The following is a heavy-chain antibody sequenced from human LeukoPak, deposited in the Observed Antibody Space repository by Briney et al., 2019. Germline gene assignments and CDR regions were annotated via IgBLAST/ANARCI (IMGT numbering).Heavy chain of an antibody. CDR2: IYYSGST. CDR1: GGSINSSY. V-gene: IGHV4-59*08. CDR3: ARVRGYSYDY. J-gene: IGHJ4*02. D-gene: IGHD5-18*01. Sequence: SETLSLTCTVSGGSINSSYWSWIRQPPVKGLEWIGYIYYSGSTNYSPSLKGRVTISVDTPKNQFSLKLSSVTAADTAVYYCARVRGYSYDYWGQGTLVTVSS.